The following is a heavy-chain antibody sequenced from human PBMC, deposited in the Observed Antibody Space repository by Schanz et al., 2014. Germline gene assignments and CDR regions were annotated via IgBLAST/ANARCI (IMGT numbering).Heavy chain of an antibody. D-gene: IGHD3-10*01. CDR1: GFIFRSFG. V-gene: IGHV3-33*01. J-gene: IGHJ4*02. CDR2: IWSDGTNE. Sequence: VQLVESGGGLVQPGKSLRLSCATSGFIFRSFGIHWVRQAPGKGLEWVAVIWSDGTNEYYADSVKGRFTISRDNAKNSLYLQMNSLRAEDTAVYHCVSSGSYSSYAFWGQGTLVTVSS. CDR3: VSSGSYSSYAF.